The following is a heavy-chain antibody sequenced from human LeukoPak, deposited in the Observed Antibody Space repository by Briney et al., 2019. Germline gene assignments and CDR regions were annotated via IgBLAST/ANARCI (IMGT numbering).Heavy chain of an antibody. J-gene: IGHJ4*02. CDR3: ARGVGDTAMVHPFDY. V-gene: IGHV4-34*01. CDR2: MNHSGSA. Sequence: GSLRLSCAASGFTFSSYWMHWVRQPPGKGLEWIGEMNHSGSANYNPSLKSRVTISVDTSKNQFSLKLSSVTAADTAVYYCARGVGDTAMVHPFDYWGQGTLVTVSS. D-gene: IGHD5-18*01. CDR1: GFTFSSYW.